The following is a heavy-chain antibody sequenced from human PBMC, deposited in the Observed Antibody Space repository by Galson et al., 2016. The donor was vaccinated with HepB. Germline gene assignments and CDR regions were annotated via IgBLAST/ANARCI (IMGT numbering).Heavy chain of an antibody. CDR3: ARTRPPDCGGDCYYYYNMDV. Sequence: PALVKPTQTLTLTCTVSGVSLRTSGVCVAWIRQPPGKALEWLALIDWDDDKYYSTSLRARLTISKDTSINQVVLTVTNMDPVDTATYYCARTRPPDCGGDCYYYYNMDVWGRGTTVTVSS. V-gene: IGHV2-70*01. D-gene: IGHD2-21*02. CDR1: GVSLRTSGVC. J-gene: IGHJ6*02. CDR2: IDWDDDK.